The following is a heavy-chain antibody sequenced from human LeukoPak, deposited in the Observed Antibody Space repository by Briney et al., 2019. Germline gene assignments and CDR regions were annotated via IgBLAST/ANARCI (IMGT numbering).Heavy chain of an antibody. CDR3: ARDQRYCSSTSCSYNWFDP. D-gene: IGHD2-2*01. Sequence: GGSLRLSCAASGFTFSDYYMSWIRQAPGKGLEWVSYISSSGSTIYYADSVKGRFTISRDNAKNSLYLQMNSLRAEDTAVYYCARDQRYCSSTSCSYNWFDPWGQGTLVTVSS. V-gene: IGHV3-11*04. CDR1: GFTFSDYY. J-gene: IGHJ5*02. CDR2: ISSSGSTI.